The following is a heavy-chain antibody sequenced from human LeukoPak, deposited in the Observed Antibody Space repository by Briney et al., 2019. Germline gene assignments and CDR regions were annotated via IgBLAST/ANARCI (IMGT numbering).Heavy chain of an antibody. D-gene: IGHD4-17*01. CDR3: ARGAYRATVTSEYFQH. CDR1: GFTFSSYW. J-gene: IGHJ1*01. V-gene: IGHV3-7*01. CDR2: IKQDGSEK. Sequence: GGALRLSCAASGFTFSSYWMSWVRQAPWKGREGVANIKQDGSEKYYVDSVKGRFTISRDNAKNSLYLQMNSLRAEDTAVYYCARGAYRATVTSEYFQHWGQGNLVTVSS.